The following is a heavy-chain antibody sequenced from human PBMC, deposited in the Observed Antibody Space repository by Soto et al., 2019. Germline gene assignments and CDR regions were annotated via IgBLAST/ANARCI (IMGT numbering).Heavy chain of an antibody. V-gene: IGHV3-21*04. Sequence: RLSCVVSGFTFNNYGINWVRQAPGKGLEWVSTVSKSDYTYYSDSVKGRFTISRDNAKNTVSLQMNTLRAEDTAVYYCAREDSIIIPAVSDFWGQGTLVTV. J-gene: IGHJ4*02. D-gene: IGHD2-2*01. CDR3: AREDSIIIPAVSDF. CDR2: VSKSDYT. CDR1: GFTFNNYG.